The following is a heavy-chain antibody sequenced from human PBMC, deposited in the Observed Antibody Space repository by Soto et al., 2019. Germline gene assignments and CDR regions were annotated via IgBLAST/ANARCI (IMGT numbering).Heavy chain of an antibody. CDR3: ATQRPALSPFHP. D-gene: IGHD5-18*01. V-gene: IGHV1-69*06. CDR2: IVPMFGTT. J-gene: IGHJ5*02. Sequence: QVHLEQSGAEVKMPGSSVKVACKTSGGIFSSYAFNWVRQAPGNGLEWMGRIVPMFGTTNYTQKLQGRLTINADRSSSAAFVEMSGLRPDDTAMYYCATQRPALSPFHPWGQGTLDTVSS. CDR1: GGIFSSYA.